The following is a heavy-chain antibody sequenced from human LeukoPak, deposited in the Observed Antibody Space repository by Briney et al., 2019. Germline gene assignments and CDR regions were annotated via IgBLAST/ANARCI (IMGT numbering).Heavy chain of an antibody. CDR2: ISSSSSYI. Sequence: GVLTLSCAASGFTFSSYSMNWVRQAPGKGLEWVSSISSSSSYIYYADSVKGRFTISRDNAKNSLYLQMNSLRAEDTAVYYCARDPNPYYDFWSGSLDYWGQGTLVTVSS. V-gene: IGHV3-21*01. J-gene: IGHJ4*02. CDR1: GFTFSSYS. D-gene: IGHD3-3*01. CDR3: ARDPNPYYDFWSGSLDY.